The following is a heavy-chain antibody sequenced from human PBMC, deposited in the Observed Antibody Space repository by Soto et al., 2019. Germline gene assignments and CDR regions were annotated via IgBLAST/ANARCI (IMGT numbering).Heavy chain of an antibody. Sequence: QVHLHESGPGLVKPSETLSLTCTVSNDSISNYYWNWIRQSPGKGLAWIGYISYPGTTNYNPSLKSRVAISLDTSKKQFSLTRSSVTAADTAVYFCARGGVMVTDNWLDPWGQGTLVTVSS. D-gene: IGHD2-21*02. V-gene: IGHV4-59*08. CDR2: ISYPGTT. J-gene: IGHJ5*02. CDR3: ARGGVMVTDNWLDP. CDR1: NDSISNYY.